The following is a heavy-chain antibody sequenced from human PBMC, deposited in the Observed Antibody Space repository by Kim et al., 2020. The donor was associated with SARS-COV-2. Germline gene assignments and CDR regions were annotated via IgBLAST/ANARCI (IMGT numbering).Heavy chain of an antibody. CDR1: GGSFSGYY. J-gene: IGHJ5*02. D-gene: IGHD3-10*01. CDR2: INHSGST. CDR3: ARGVLVWLWGEWFDP. V-gene: IGHV4-34*01. Sequence: SETLSLTCAVYGGSFSGYYWSWIRQPPGKGLEWIGEINHSGSTNYNPSLKSRVTISVDTSKNQFSLKPSSVTAADTAVIYCARGVLVWLWGEWFDPWGQG.